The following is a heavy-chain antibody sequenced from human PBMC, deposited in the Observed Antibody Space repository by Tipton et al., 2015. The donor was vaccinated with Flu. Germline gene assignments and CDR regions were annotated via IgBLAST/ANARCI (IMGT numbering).Heavy chain of an antibody. CDR3: ARDIRSGWYTAFDI. CDR1: GFTVSSNY. D-gene: IGHD6-19*01. V-gene: IGHV3-53*01. Sequence: CAASGFTVSSNYMSWVRQAPGKGLEWVSVIYSGGSTYYADSVKGRFTISRDNSKNTLYLQMNSLRAEDTAVYYCARDIRSGWYTAFDIWGQGTMVTVSS. J-gene: IGHJ3*02. CDR2: IYSGGST.